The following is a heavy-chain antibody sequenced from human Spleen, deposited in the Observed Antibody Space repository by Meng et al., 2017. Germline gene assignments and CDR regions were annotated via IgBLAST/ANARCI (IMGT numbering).Heavy chain of an antibody. D-gene: IGHD5-12*01. J-gene: IGHJ4*02. CDR3: ARETRDIVATVYYFDY. Sequence: QGQLKESGPGLVKPSQTLSLTCTVSGGSISSGGYYWSWIRQHPGKGLEWIGYIYYSGSTYYNPSLKSRVTISVDTSKNQFSLKLSSVTAADTAVYYCARETRDIVATVYYFDYWGQGTLVTVSS. V-gene: IGHV4-31*03. CDR2: IYYSGST. CDR1: GGSISSGGYY.